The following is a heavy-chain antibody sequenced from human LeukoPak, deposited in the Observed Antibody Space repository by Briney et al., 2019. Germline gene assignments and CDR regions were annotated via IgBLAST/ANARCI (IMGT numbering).Heavy chain of an antibody. V-gene: IGHV4-59*01. CDR1: GGSISSYY. D-gene: IGHD6-19*01. CDR2: IYYSGST. Sequence: PSETLSLTCTVSGGSISSYYWSWIRQPPGKGLEWIGYIYYSGSTNYNPSLKSRVTISVDTSKNQFSLKLSSVTAADTAVYYCARGLYSSGWNPFDYWGQGTLVTVSS. J-gene: IGHJ4*01. CDR3: ARGLYSSGWNPFDY.